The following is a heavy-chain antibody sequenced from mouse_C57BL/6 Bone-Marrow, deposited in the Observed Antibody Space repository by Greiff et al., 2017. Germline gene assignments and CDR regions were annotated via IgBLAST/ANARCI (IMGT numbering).Heavy chain of an antibody. J-gene: IGHJ3*01. D-gene: IGHD2-3*01. CDR1: GYTFTSYG. V-gene: IGHV1-58*01. CDR2: IYIGHGYT. CDR3: AGSFYDGYYEFAY. Sequence: EVQLQQSGAELVRPGSSVKMSCTTSGYTFTSYGINWVKQRPGQGLEWIGNIYIGHGYTEYHEKFKGTATLTSDTSARTAYMQLSSLTSGDSAIYFCAGSFYDGYYEFAYGGQETLVTVAA.